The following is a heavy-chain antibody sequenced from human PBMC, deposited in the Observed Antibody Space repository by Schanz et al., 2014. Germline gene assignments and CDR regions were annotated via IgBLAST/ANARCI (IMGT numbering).Heavy chain of an antibody. CDR3: ARPSDSSWYMDV. J-gene: IGHJ6*03. CDR1: AFALNNYD. Sequence: DVQLLESGGGLVQPGGSLRLSCAASAFALNNYDMTWVRQAPGKGLEWVSCIRGSGGSTLYADSVQGRFTISRDNAKNSLYLQMNSLRAEDTAVYYCARPSDSSWYMDVWGKGTTVTVAS. CDR2: IRGSGGST. V-gene: IGHV3-23*01. D-gene: IGHD2-21*02.